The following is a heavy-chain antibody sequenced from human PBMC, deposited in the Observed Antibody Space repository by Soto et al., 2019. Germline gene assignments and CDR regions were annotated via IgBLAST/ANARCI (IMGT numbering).Heavy chain of an antibody. D-gene: IGHD2-15*01. V-gene: IGHV3-30*18. J-gene: IGHJ4*02. CDR3: AKYRRKVVVAAPVDY. CDR2: ISYDGSNK. CDR1: GFTFSSYG. Sequence: QVQLVESGGGVVQPGRSLRLSCAASGFTFSSYGMHWVRQAPGKGLDWVAVISYDGSNKYYADSVKSRFTISRDNSKNTLYLQMNSLRAEDTAVYYCAKYRRKVVVAAPVDYWGQGTLVTVSS.